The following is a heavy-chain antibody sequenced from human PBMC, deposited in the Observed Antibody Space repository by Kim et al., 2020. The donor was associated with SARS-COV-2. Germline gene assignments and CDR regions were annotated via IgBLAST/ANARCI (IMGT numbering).Heavy chain of an antibody. CDR3: ARDPRLLLGYYYYYGMDV. CDR1: GFTFSSYS. CDR2: ISSSSSYI. Sequence: GGSLRLSCAASGFTFSSYSMNWVRQAPGKGLEWVSSISSSSSYIYYADSVKGRFTISRDNAKNSLYLQMNSLRAEDTAVYYCARDPRLLLGYYYYYGMDVWGQGTTVTVSS. D-gene: IGHD2-15*01. V-gene: IGHV3-21*01. J-gene: IGHJ6*02.